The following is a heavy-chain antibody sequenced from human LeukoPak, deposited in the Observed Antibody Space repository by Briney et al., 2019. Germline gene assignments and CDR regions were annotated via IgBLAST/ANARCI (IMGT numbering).Heavy chain of an antibody. Sequence: PSETLSLTCTVSGVSISSSSYYWGWIRQPPGKGLEWIGSIYYSGSTYYNPSLKSRVTISVDTSKNQFSLKLSSVTAADTAVYYCARQYQLRYFDWLLYWYFDLWGRGTLVTVSS. D-gene: IGHD3-9*01. J-gene: IGHJ2*01. V-gene: IGHV4-39*01. CDR3: ARQYQLRYFDWLLYWYFDL. CDR2: IYYSGST. CDR1: GVSISSSSYY.